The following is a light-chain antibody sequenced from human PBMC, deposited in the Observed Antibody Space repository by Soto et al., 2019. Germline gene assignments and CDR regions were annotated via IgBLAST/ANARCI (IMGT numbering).Light chain of an antibody. V-gene: IGKV3-20*01. CDR3: QQYGSLLT. J-gene: IGKJ5*01. CDR2: AAS. Sequence: EIVLTQSPRTLSLSREERATLSCRASQSVSSSYLARYQPKPGHAPSLLIYAASSRATGIPDRFSGSGSGTAFTLTISRLEPEDFAVYYCQQYGSLLTFGQGTRLEIK. CDR1: QSVSSSY.